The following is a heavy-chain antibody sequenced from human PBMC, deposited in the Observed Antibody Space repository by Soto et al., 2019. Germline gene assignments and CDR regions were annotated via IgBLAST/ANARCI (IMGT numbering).Heavy chain of an antibody. CDR2: ISYDGKVA. CDR3: AKEGPITNWYFDY. Sequence: QVQLVESGGGVVQPGRSLRLSCAASGVTFSSYGMHWVRQAPGKGLEWVTVISYDGKVAYYADSVKGRFTISRDNSKNTLYLQMNSLRTEDTAMYYCAKEGPITNWYFDYWGQGTLVTVSS. J-gene: IGHJ4*02. CDR1: GVTFSSYG. D-gene: IGHD1-1*01. V-gene: IGHV3-30*18.